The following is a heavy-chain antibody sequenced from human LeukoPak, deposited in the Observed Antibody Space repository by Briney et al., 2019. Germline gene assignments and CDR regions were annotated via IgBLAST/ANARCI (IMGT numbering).Heavy chain of an antibody. Sequence: ASETLSLTCTVSDGSISNGGYYWSWIRQHPGKGLEWIGYIYYNGRINYNPSLKSRIAISVDTSKNQFSLKLSSVTAADTAVYYCARRVGAFPTYYFDYWGQGTRVTVSS. V-gene: IGHV4-31*03. CDR2: IYYNGRI. J-gene: IGHJ4*02. CDR3: ARRVGAFPTYYFDY. D-gene: IGHD3-3*02. CDR1: DGSISNGGYY.